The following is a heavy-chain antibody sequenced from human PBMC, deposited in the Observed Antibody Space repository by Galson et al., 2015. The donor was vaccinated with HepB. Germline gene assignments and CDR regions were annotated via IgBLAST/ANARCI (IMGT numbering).Heavy chain of an antibody. CDR2: IDWDDDK. J-gene: IGHJ4*02. Sequence: PALVKPTQTLTPTCTFSGFSLSTSGMCVSWIRQPPGKALEWLALIDWDDDKFYSTSLKTRLTISKDTSKNQVVLTMTNMDPMDTATYYCARIGGSFHYFDYWGQGTLVTVSS. CDR1: GFSLSTSGMC. CDR3: ARIGGSFHYFDY. V-gene: IGHV2-70*01. D-gene: IGHD1-26*01.